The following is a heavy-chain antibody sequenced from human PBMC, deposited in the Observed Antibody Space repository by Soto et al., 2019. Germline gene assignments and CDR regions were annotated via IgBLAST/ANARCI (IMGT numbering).Heavy chain of an antibody. V-gene: IGHV4-59*01. CDR3: ARDCSSTSCYGGFDY. CDR1: GGSISSYY. CDR2: IYYSGST. J-gene: IGHJ4*02. D-gene: IGHD2-2*01. Sequence: SETLSLTCTVSGGSISSYYWSWIRQPPGKGLEWIGYIYYSGSTNYNPSLKSRVTISVDMSKNQFSLKLSSVTAADTAVYYCARDCSSTSCYGGFDYWGQGTLVTVSS.